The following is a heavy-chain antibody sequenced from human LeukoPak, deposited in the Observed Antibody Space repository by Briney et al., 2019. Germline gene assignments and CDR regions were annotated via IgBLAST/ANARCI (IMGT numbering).Heavy chain of an antibody. CDR2: TTTSGST. J-gene: IGHJ3*01. V-gene: IGHV4-61*02. D-gene: IGHD1-26*01. CDR3: TRDGRRGSYGDAFDH. Sequence: PSQTLSLTCTVSGGSIRSGNYYWSWIRQPAGKGLEWVGRTTTSGSTNYNPSLKSRVTISVDTSKNQFSLKLSSVTAADTAVYYCTRDGRRGSYGDAFDHWGQGTMVTVSS. CDR1: GGSIRSGNYY.